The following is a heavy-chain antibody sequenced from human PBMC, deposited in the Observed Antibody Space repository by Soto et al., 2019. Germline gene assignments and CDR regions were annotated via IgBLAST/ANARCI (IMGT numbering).Heavy chain of an antibody. V-gene: IGHV3-23*01. J-gene: IGHJ6*03. CDR3: AKDRRGSNYYYYYMDV. CDR2: ISGSGGST. Sequence: QAGGSLRLSCAASGFTFSSYAMSWVRQAPGKGLEWVSAISGSGGSTYYADSVKGRFTISRDNSKNTLYLQMNSLRAEDTAVYYCAKDRRGSNYYYYYMDVWGKGTTVTVSS. D-gene: IGHD3-10*01. CDR1: GFTFSSYA.